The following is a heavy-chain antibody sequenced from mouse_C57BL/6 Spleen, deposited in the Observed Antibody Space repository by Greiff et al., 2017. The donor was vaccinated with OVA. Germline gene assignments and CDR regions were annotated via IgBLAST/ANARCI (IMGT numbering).Heavy chain of an antibody. CDR1: GYTFTDYY. V-gene: IGHV1-26*01. D-gene: IGHD2-1*01. CDR3: ARRGGNYLPWFAY. J-gene: IGHJ3*01. Sequence: VQLQQSGPELVKPGASVKISCKASGYTFTDYYMNWVKQSHGKSLEWIGDINPNNGGTSYNQKFKGKATLTVDKYSSTAYMELRSLTSEDSAVYYCARRGGNYLPWFAYWGQGTLVTVSA. CDR2: INPNNGGT.